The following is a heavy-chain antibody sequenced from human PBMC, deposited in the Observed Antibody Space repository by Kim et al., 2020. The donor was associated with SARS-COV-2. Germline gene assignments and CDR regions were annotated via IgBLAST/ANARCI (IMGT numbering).Heavy chain of an antibody. CDR3: ATDAGTTLGWFDP. V-gene: IGHV1-18*01. J-gene: IGHJ5*02. Sequence: NYAQKFQGRVTMTTDTSTTTAYIEIKSLRSDDTAVYYCATDAGTTLGWFDPWGRGTLVIVSS. D-gene: IGHD1-7*01.